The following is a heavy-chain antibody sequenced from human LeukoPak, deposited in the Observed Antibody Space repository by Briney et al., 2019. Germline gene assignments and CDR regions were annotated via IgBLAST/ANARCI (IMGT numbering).Heavy chain of an antibody. D-gene: IGHD1-1*01. CDR3: ARGPLEPINYFDY. CDR2: ISYDGSNK. CDR1: GFTFSSYA. Sequence: GGSLRLSCAASGFTFSSYAMHWVRQAPGKGLEWVAVISYDGSNKYYADSVKGRFTISRDNSRNTLYLQMNSLRAEDTAVYYCARGPLEPINYFDYWGQGTLVTVSS. V-gene: IGHV3-30*01. J-gene: IGHJ4*02.